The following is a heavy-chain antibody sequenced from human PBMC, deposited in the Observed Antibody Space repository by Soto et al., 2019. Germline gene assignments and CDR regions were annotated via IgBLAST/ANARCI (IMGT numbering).Heavy chain of an antibody. V-gene: IGHV4-31*01. Sequence: QVQLQESGPGLVKPSQTLSLTCTVSGGSTSTGKYYWSWIRQRPGEGLEWIGYIYYSGSTYYNPSLQSPVTISIDTSNNQFFLQLSSVTAADTAVYYCARDLHCCGDCYHPFDPWCQGTLVTVSS. CDR2: IYYSGST. CDR3: ARDLHCCGDCYHPFDP. D-gene: IGHD2-21*02. CDR1: GGSTSTGKYY. J-gene: IGHJ5*02.